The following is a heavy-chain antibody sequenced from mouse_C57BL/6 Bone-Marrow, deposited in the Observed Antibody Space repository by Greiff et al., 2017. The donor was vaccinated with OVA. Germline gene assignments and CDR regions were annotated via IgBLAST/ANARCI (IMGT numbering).Heavy chain of an antibody. D-gene: IGHD2-4*01. V-gene: IGHV5-4*01. CDR2: ISDGGSYT. CDR3: ARERDYEYVFAY. CDR1: GFTFSSYA. Sequence: EVKLMESGGGLVKPGGSLKLSCAASGFTFSSYAMSWVRQTPEKRLEWVATISDGGSYTYYPDNVKGRFTISRDNAKNNLYLQMSHLKSEDTAMYYCARERDYEYVFAYWGQGTLVTVSA. J-gene: IGHJ3*01.